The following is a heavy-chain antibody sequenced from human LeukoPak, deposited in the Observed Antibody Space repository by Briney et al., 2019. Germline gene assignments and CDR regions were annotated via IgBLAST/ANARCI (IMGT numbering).Heavy chain of an antibody. CDR2: IQYTGSVQ. CDR1: GFAFSSYG. D-gene: IGHD4/OR15-4a*01. J-gene: IGHJ4*02. Sequence: GGSLRLSCAASGFAFSSYGMHWVRQAPGKGLEWMAYIQYTGSVQYYADSVRGRFSISRDNFKDTLYLQMSSLRVEDTAVYYCARRAGAYSHPYDYWGQGTLVTVSS. V-gene: IGHV3-30*02. CDR3: ARRAGAYSHPYDY.